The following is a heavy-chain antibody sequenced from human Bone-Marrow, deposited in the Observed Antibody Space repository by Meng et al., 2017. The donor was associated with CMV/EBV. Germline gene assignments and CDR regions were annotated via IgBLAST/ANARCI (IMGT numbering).Heavy chain of an antibody. D-gene: IGHD4-23*01. J-gene: IGHJ6*02. Sequence: GESLKISCAASGFTFSTYWMSWVRQAPGKGLEWVANINQDGSEKYYVDTVKGRFTISRDNATNSWYLQMNSLRAEDTAVYYCARDRMVVTCYYYYGIEVWGHGTTVTVSS. V-gene: IGHV3-7*01. CDR3: ARDRMVVTCYYYYGIEV. CDR1: GFTFSTYW. CDR2: INQDGSEK.